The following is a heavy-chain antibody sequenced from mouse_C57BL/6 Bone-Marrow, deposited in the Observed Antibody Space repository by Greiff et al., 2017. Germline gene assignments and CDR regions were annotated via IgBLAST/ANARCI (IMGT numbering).Heavy chain of an antibody. J-gene: IGHJ1*03. Sequence: EVQRVESGGGLVQPGGSLKLSCAASGFTFSDYGMAWVRQAPRKGPEWVAFISNLAYSIYYADTVTGRFTISRENAKNTLYLDMSSLMSEDTAMYYGARSGDGSSFYWYFDVWGTGTTVTVSS. CDR2: ISNLAYSI. CDR1: GFTFSDYG. CDR3: ARSGDGSSFYWYFDV. V-gene: IGHV5-15*01. D-gene: IGHD1-1*01.